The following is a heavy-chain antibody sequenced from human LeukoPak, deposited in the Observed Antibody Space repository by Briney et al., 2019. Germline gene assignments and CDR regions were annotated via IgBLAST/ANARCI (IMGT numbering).Heavy chain of an antibody. CDR1: GGSFSGYY. J-gene: IGHJ3*02. CDR2: INHSGST. CDR3: ALDSTDAFDI. V-gene: IGHV4-34*01. Sequence: SGTLSLTCAAYGGSFSGYYWSWIRQPPGKGLEWIGEINHSGSTNYNPSLKSRVTISVDTSKNQFSLKLSSVTAADTAVYYCALDSTDAFDIWGQGTMVTVSS. D-gene: IGHD5-18*01.